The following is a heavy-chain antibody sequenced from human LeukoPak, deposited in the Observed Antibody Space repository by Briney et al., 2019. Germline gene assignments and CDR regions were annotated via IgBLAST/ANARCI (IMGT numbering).Heavy chain of an antibody. CDR3: ARDDGDV. Sequence: GGPLRLSCAVSGFSVSGDLITWVRQSPGKGLEWVANRKQDGSEKTYVGAWKGRFAISRDNAENSLFLQMNSLRVEDTAIYYCARDDGDVWGTGTTVTVSS. CDR2: RKQDGSEK. CDR1: GFSVSGDL. V-gene: IGHV3-7*01. J-gene: IGHJ6*04.